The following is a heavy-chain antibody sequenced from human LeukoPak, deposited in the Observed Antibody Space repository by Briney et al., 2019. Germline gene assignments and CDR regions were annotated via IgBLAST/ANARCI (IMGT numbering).Heavy chain of an antibody. Sequence: GGSLRLSCAASGFTFSSYWMSWVRQAPGKGLEWVANIKQDGSEKYYVDSVKGRFTISRDNAKNSLYLQMNSLRAEDTAVYYCARVGYSSSWYPYYYYMDVWGKGTTVTISS. V-gene: IGHV3-7*01. CDR1: GFTFSSYW. J-gene: IGHJ6*03. CDR2: IKQDGSEK. CDR3: ARVGYSSSWYPYYYYMDV. D-gene: IGHD6-13*01.